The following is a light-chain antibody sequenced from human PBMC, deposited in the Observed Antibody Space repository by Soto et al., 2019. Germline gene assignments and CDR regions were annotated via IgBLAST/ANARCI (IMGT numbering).Light chain of an antibody. Sequence: EIVLTQSPDTLSLSPGERATLSCRASQSVSSYLAWYQQKPGQAPRLLIYDASNRATGIPDRFSGSGSGTDFTLTISRLEPEDFAVYYCQQYGSSPFTFGGGTKVDIK. CDR3: QQYGSSPFT. CDR1: QSVSSY. J-gene: IGKJ4*01. CDR2: DAS. V-gene: IGKV3-20*01.